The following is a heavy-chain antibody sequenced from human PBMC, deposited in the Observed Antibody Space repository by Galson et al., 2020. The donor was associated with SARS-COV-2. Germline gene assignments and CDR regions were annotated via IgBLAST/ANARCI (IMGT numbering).Heavy chain of an antibody. CDR1: LFTLNNFA. V-gene: IGHV3-23*01. D-gene: IGHD6-19*01. J-gene: IGHJ4*02. CDR2: IGRQNAFT. Sequence: GGSLRLSCSASLFTLNNFAMSWVRRAPGRGLERVAGIGRQNAFTYYADSVKGRFTISRDNSKIFLQMSGLRAEDTAAYYCAKDHSSAWYPGGGGEVFFESWGQGTLVSVSA. CDR3: AKDHSSAWYPGGGGEVFFES.